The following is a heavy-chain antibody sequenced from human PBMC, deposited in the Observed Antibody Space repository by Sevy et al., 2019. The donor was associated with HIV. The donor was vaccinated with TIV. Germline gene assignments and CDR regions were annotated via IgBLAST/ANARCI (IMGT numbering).Heavy chain of an antibody. CDR3: ASQFDY. Sequence: GGSLRLSCAVSGFNFSNYSMDWVRQAPGKGLERVSSISSSGSYIYYSDSLKGRITISRDNAKNSVYLQMNSLRAEDTAVYYCASQFDYWCQGTLVTVSS. J-gene: IGHJ4*02. CDR2: ISSSGSYI. CDR1: GFNFSNYS. V-gene: IGHV3-21*01.